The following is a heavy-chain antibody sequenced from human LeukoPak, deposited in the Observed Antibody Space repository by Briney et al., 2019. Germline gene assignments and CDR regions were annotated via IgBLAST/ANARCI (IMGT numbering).Heavy chain of an antibody. J-gene: IGHJ4*02. D-gene: IGHD3-22*01. V-gene: IGHV3-23*01. Sequence: GGSLRLSCAASGFTFSSYGMSWVRQAPGKGLEWVSGISGSGGSTYYADSVKGRFTISRDNSKNTLYLQMNSLRAEDTAVYYCAKGSGDIDSSGYSMGAPIDYWGQGTLVTVSS. CDR3: AKGSGDIDSSGYSMGAPIDY. CDR1: GFTFSSYG. CDR2: ISGSGGST.